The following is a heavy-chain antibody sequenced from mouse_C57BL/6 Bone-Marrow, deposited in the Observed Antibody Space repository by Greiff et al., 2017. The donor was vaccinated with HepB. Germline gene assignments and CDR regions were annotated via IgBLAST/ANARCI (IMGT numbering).Heavy chain of an antibody. Sequence: VHVKQSGPELVKPGASVKISCKASGYSFTGYFMNWVKQSHGKSLEWIGRINPYNGDTFYNQKFKGKATLTVDKSSSTAHMELLSLTSEDFAVYYCARGNYDGGKGFAYWGQGTLVTVSA. D-gene: IGHD2-4*01. J-gene: IGHJ3*01. CDR1: GYSFTGYF. CDR2: INPYNGDT. CDR3: ARGNYDGGKGFAY. V-gene: IGHV1-37*01.